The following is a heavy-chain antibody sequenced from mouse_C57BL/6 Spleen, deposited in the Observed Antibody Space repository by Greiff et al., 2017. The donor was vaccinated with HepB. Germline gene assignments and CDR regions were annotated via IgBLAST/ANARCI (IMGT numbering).Heavy chain of an antibody. J-gene: IGHJ4*01. Sequence: EVQLVESGGGLVKPGGSLKLSCAASGFTFSDYGMHWVRQAPEKGLEWVAYISSGSSTIYYADTVKGRFTISRDNAKNTLFLQMTSLRSEDTAMYYCARPVYYYGDYAMDYWGQGTSVTVSS. D-gene: IGHD1-1*01. V-gene: IGHV5-17*01. CDR2: ISSGSSTI. CDR3: ARPVYYYGDYAMDY. CDR1: GFTFSDYG.